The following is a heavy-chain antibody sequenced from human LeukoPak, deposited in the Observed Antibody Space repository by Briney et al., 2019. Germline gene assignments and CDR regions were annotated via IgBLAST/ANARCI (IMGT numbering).Heavy chain of an antibody. Sequence: GGSLRLSCAASGFSFSSYWMSWVRQAPGKGLEWVANIKQDGSEKYYVDSVKGRFTISRDNSKNTLYLQMNSLRAEDTAVYYCAKENIVPYGMDVWGQGTTVTVSS. D-gene: IGHD2/OR15-2a*01. CDR1: GFSFSSYW. V-gene: IGHV3-7*03. CDR2: IKQDGSEK. J-gene: IGHJ6*02. CDR3: AKENIVPYGMDV.